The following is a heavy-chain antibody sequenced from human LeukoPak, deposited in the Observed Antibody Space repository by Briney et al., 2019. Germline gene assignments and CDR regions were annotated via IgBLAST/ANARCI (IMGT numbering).Heavy chain of an antibody. J-gene: IGHJ4*02. D-gene: IGHD3-9*01. V-gene: IGHV3-23*01. CDR1: GFTFSSYA. CDR3: ASRRRYDTPPDY. Sequence: PGGSLRLSCAASGFTFSSYAMSWVRQAPGKGLEWVSAISGSGGSTYYADSVKGRFTISRDNSKNTLNLQMNSLRAEDTAVYYCASRRRYDTPPDYWGQGTLVTVSS. CDR2: ISGSGGST.